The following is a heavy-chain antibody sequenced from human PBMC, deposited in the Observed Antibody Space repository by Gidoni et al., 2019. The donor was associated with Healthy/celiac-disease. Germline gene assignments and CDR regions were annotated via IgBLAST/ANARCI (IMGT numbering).Heavy chain of an antibody. J-gene: IGHJ3*02. V-gene: IGHV3-21*01. CDR2: ISSSSSYI. Sequence: EVQLVESGGGLVKPGGSLRLSCAAYGFTFSSYSMNWVRQAPGKGLGWVSSISSSSSYIYYADSVKGRFTISRDNAKNSLYLQMNSLRAEDTAVYYCARGGHYYDFWSGYYDSAFDIWGQGTMVTVSS. CDR1: GFTFSSYS. D-gene: IGHD3-3*01. CDR3: ARGGHYYDFWSGYYDSAFDI.